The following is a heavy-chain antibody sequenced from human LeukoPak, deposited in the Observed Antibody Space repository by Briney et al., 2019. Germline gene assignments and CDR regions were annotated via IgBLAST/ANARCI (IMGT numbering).Heavy chain of an antibody. CDR2: IYYNGST. CDR3: ARGGYCSGGSCYLKPRVESWFDP. V-gene: IGHV4-39*01. CDR1: GGSISSSSYY. Sequence: PSEPLSLTCTVSGGSISSSSYYWRRIRQPPGRGLEWIGSIYYNGSTYYNPSLQSRVTISVDTSKNQFSLKLSSVTAADTAVYYCARGGYCSGGSCYLKPRVESWFDPWGQGTLVTVYS. J-gene: IGHJ5*02. D-gene: IGHD2-15*01.